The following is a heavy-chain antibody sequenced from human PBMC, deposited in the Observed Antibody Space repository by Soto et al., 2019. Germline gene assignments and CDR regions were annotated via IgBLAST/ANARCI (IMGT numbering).Heavy chain of an antibody. CDR1: GYRFINYW. CDR3: ARRAYNGNDGFDY. V-gene: IGHV5-51*01. J-gene: IGHJ4*02. Sequence: GESVTICCQVYGYRFINYWIVWVLQMPGKGLEWMGIIYPGDSDTRYSPSFQGLVTISADESINTAYLQWSSLKASDTAMYYCARRAYNGNDGFDYWGQGTLVTVSS. CDR2: IYPGDSDT. D-gene: IGHD5-12*01.